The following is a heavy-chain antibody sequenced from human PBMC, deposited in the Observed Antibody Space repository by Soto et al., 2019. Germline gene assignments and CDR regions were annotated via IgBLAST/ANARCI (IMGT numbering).Heavy chain of an antibody. CDR2: IFYSGST. Sequence: QVQLQESGPGLVKPSQTLSLTCTVSGGSISSGDYYWSWTRQPPGKGLEWIGYIFYSGSTYYNPSLRSRVTISVDTSKNQFSLKLSSVTAADTAVYYCARWGQGRYDPRAYDYWGQGTLVTVSS. D-gene: IGHD1-20*01. J-gene: IGHJ4*02. V-gene: IGHV4-30-4*01. CDR1: GGSISSGDYY. CDR3: ARWGQGRYDPRAYDY.